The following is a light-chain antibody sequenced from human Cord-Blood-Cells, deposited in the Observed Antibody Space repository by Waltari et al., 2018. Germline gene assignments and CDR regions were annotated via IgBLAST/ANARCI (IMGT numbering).Light chain of an antibody. V-gene: IGKV3-11*01. J-gene: IGKJ4*01. CDR1: QSVSSY. Sequence: EIVLTQSPATLSLSPGERATLSCRASQSVSSYLAWYQQKPGQAPRLLMYDASNRATGIPARFSGSGSGTDFTLTISSLGPEDFAVYYCQQRSNWLTFGGGTKVEIK. CDR3: QQRSNWLT. CDR2: DAS.